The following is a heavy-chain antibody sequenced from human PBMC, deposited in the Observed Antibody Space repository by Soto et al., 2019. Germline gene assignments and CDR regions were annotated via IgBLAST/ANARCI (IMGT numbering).Heavy chain of an antibody. J-gene: IGHJ6*02. D-gene: IGHD2-21*02. Sequence: QITLKESGPTLVKPTQTLTLTCTFSAFSLSTGGVGVGWIRQPPGKALEWLALIYWDDDKRYSPSLRSRLTITKHTSKNQVVLTMTNMDPVDTATYYCIQSRCGGDFLQSYASYYYYGMDVWGQGTTVTVSS. CDR3: IQSRCGGDFLQSYASYYYYGMDV. CDR2: IYWDDDK. V-gene: IGHV2-5*02. CDR1: AFSLSTGGVG.